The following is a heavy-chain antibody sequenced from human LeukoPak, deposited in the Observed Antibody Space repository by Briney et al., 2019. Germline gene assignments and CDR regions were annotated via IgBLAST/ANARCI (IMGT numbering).Heavy chain of an antibody. CDR3: AKGAGDSSSWYAIFDY. J-gene: IGHJ4*02. Sequence: GGSLRLSCAASGFTFSSYGMTWVRQAPGKGLEWVSVISGSGSSTYYADAVKGRFTISRDNFKNTLYLQMNNLRVEDTAVYYCAKGAGDSSSWYAIFDYWGQGTLVTVSS. CDR1: GFTFSSYG. D-gene: IGHD6-13*01. V-gene: IGHV3-23*01. CDR2: ISGSGSST.